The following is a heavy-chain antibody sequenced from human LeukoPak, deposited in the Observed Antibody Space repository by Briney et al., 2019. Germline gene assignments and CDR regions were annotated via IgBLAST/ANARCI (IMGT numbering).Heavy chain of an antibody. CDR3: AKESEDSSGYYGSYYYYGMDV. CDR2: ISGSGGST. V-gene: IGHV3-23*01. D-gene: IGHD3-22*01. CDR1: GFTFSSYA. J-gene: IGHJ6*02. Sequence: GGSLRLSCAASGFTFSSYAMSWVRQAPGKGLEWVSAISGSGGSTYYADSVKGRFTISRDNAKNSLYLQMNSLRAEDTALYYCAKESEDSSGYYGSYYYYGMDVWGQGTTVTVSS.